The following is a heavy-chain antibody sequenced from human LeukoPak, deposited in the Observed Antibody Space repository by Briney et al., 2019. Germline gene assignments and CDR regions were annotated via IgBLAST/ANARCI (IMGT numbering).Heavy chain of an antibody. J-gene: IGHJ4*02. Sequence: SETLSLTCSVSGFSISSGHYWVWFRTPPGEGLEWIGSIFHSGSTYYNPSLKSRVTISVDTSKNQFSLKLSSMTAADTALYYCARGRRDGYMLLWEDYWGQGTLVTVSS. CDR2: IFHSGST. CDR1: GFSISSGHY. D-gene: IGHD5-24*01. V-gene: IGHV4-38-2*02. CDR3: ARGRRDGYMLLWEDY.